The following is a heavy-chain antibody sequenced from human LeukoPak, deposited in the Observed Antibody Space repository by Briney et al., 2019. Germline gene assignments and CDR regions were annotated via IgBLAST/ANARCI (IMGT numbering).Heavy chain of an antibody. Sequence: PVGGLRLSCSASLLTFSSYVMHGVGPARAKGREWVSAITGITYDMYSADSVRARFTISRNNARKSLFRQMNSLRAEDTALYYCTRDAAPIELTYNWGQGELVTVSS. J-gene: IGHJ1*01. D-gene: IGHD3-9*01. CDR2: ITGITYDM. CDR1: LLTFSSYV. CDR3: TRDAAPIELTYN. V-gene: IGHV3-21*01.